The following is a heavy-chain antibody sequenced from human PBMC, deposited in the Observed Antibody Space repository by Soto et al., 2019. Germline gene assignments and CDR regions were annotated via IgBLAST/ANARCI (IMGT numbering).Heavy chain of an antibody. J-gene: IGHJ5*02. Sequence: ASVKVSCKASGYTFTSYGISWVRQAPGQGLEWMGWISAYNGNTNYAQKLQGRVTMTTDTSTSTAYMELRSLRPDDTAVYYCARSSGGDYDFWSGYYWGNWFDPWGQGTLVTVSS. CDR1: GYTFTSYG. V-gene: IGHV1-18*01. CDR2: ISAYNGNT. CDR3: ARSSGGDYDFWSGYYWGNWFDP. D-gene: IGHD3-3*01.